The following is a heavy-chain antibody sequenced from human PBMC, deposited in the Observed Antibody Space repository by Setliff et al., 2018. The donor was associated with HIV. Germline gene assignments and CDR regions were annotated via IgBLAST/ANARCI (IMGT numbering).Heavy chain of an antibody. CDR1: GGSLTGYF. V-gene: IGHV4-34*01. J-gene: IGHJ4*02. D-gene: IGHD3-16*01. CDR3: ARQPITSMITDY. Sequence: PSETLSLTCAVYGGSLTGYFWTWIRQSPGKGLEWVGQVNRDGGAHYNPSLRSRVTISVDTSKNQFSLKLSSVTAADTAVYYCARQPITSMITDYWGQGTLVTVSS. CDR2: VNRDGGA.